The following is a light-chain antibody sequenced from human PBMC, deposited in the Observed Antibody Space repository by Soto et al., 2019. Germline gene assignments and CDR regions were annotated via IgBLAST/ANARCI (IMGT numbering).Light chain of an antibody. J-gene: IGKJ1*01. CDR1: QSISNW. CDR3: QQYHSYPGT. Sequence: DIQMTQSPSTLSASVGERVTITCRASQSISNWLAWYQQKPGKAPKTLIYDASSLKSGVPSRFSGSGSGTEFTLTISSLRPDDFATYYCQQYHSYPGTFGQGTKV. V-gene: IGKV1-5*01. CDR2: DAS.